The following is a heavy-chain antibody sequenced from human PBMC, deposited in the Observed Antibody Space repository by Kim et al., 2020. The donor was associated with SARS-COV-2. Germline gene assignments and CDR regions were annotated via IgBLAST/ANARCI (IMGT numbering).Heavy chain of an antibody. J-gene: IGHJ4*02. D-gene: IGHD3-22*01. Sequence: SETLSLTCTVSGGSISSSSYYWGWIRQPPGKGLEWIGSIYYSGSTYYNPSLKSRVTISVDTSKNQFSLKLSSVTAADTAVYYCARHGGSGYYYPLDYWGQGTLVTVSS. CDR2: IYYSGST. CDR3: ARHGGSGYYYPLDY. V-gene: IGHV4-39*01. CDR1: GGSISSSSYY.